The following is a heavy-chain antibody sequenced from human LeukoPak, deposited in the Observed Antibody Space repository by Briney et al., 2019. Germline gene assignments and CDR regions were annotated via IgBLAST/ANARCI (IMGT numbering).Heavy chain of an antibody. CDR2: INHSGST. D-gene: IGHD6-13*01. Sequence: SETLSLTCAVYGGSFSGYYWSWIRQPPGKGLEWIGEINHSGSTNYNPSLKSRVTISVDTSKNQFSLKLSSVTAADTAVYYCARDGGSSWYFQSWFDPWGQRTLVTVSS. J-gene: IGHJ5*02. CDR1: GGSFSGYY. CDR3: ARDGGSSWYFQSWFDP. V-gene: IGHV4-34*01.